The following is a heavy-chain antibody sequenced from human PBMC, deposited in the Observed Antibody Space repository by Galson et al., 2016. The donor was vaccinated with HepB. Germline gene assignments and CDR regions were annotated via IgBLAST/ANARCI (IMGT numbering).Heavy chain of an antibody. D-gene: IGHD2-2*03. CDR2: IYPDDSDI. J-gene: IGHJ5*01. CDR1: GYSFTNYW. CDR3: VRRAGLHVEIVGWFDS. Sequence: QSGAEVKKPGESLRIACKASGYSFTNYWIGWVRQMPGRGLEWMGIIYPDDSDIRYSPSLPGRVIISADKSINTAYLQWSSLEASDTAIYYCVRRAGLHVEIVGWFDSWGQGTLVTVSS. V-gene: IGHV5-51*01.